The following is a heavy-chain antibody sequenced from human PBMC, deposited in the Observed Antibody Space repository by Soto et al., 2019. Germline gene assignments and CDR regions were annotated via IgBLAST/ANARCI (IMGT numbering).Heavy chain of an antibody. Sequence: ASVKVSCKASGYTFTSYYMHWVRQAPGRGLEWMGIINPSGGSTSYAQKFQGRATMTRDTSTSTVYMELSSLRSEDTAVYYCARAGAYCGGDCYFGDENWFDPWGQGTLVTVSS. CDR2: INPSGGST. CDR1: GYTFTSYY. V-gene: IGHV1-46*01. J-gene: IGHJ5*02. D-gene: IGHD2-21*02. CDR3: ARAGAYCGGDCYFGDENWFDP.